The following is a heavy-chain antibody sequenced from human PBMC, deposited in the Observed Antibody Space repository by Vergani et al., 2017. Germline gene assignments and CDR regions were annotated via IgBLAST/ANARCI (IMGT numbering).Heavy chain of an antibody. D-gene: IGHD3-3*01. CDR1: GYSFTSYW. Sequence: EVQLVQSGAEVKKPGESLRISCKGSGYSFTSYWISWVRQMPGKGLEWMVRIDPSDSYTNYSPSFQGHVTISADKSISTAYLQWSSLKASDTAMYYCARQGRYYDFWSGYCDAFDIWGQGTMVTVSS. CDR3: ARQGRYYDFWSGYCDAFDI. CDR2: IDPSDSYT. V-gene: IGHV5-10-1*03. J-gene: IGHJ3*02.